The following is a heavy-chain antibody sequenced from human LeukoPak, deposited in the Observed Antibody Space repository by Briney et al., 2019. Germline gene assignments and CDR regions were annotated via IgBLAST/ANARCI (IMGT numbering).Heavy chain of an antibody. J-gene: IGHJ4*02. CDR3: AKPYSSGWYRSIDDY. CDR2: ISGSGGST. V-gene: IGHV3-23*01. CDR1: GFTFSSYA. D-gene: IGHD6-19*01. Sequence: GSLRLSCAASGFTFSSYAMSWVRQAQGKGLEWVSAISGSGGSTYYADSVKGRFTISRDNSKNTLYLQMNSLRAEDTAVYYCAKPYSSGWYRSIDDYWGQGTLVTVSS.